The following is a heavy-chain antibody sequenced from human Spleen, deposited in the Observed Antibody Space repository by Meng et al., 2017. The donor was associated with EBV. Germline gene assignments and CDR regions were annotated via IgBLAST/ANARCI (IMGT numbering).Heavy chain of an antibody. J-gene: IGHJ4*01. D-gene: IGHD6-19*01. CDR1: GGSSSGSD. Sequence: VELQQWGAVLFKPSETLSLTCAVYGGSSSGSDWSWIRQPPGKGLEWIGEINLGGNTNYNPSLKSRVSISVDTSKNHFSLKVDSVTAADTAVYYCATWNNNGWYYGYWGQGTLVTVSS. CDR2: INLGGNT. CDR3: ATWNNNGWYYGY. V-gene: IGHV4-34*01.